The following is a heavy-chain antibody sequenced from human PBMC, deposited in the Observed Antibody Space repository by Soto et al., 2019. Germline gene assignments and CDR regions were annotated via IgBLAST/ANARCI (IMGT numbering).Heavy chain of an antibody. J-gene: IGHJ3*02. CDR1: GGSISSGGYY. Sequence: SETLSLTCTVSGGSISSGGYYWSWIRQHPGKGLEWIGYIYYSGSTYYNPSLKSRVTISVDTSKNQFSLKLSSVTAADTDVYYCARDGAYYDFWSGPRQAFDIWGQGTMVTVSS. CDR3: ARDGAYYDFWSGPRQAFDI. CDR2: IYYSGST. D-gene: IGHD3-3*01. V-gene: IGHV4-31*03.